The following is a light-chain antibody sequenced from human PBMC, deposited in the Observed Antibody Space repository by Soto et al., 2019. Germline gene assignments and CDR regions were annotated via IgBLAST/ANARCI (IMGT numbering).Light chain of an antibody. J-gene: IGLJ1*01. Sequence: QSALTQPVSVSGSPGQSITISCTGTSSDVGGYNYVSWYQQHPGKAPKLMIYDVSKRASGVSTRFSGSKSDNTASLTISGLQAEDEADYYCSSCTSSSTYVFGTGTKLTVL. CDR2: DVS. CDR1: SSDVGGYNY. V-gene: IGLV2-14*01. CDR3: SSCTSSSTYV.